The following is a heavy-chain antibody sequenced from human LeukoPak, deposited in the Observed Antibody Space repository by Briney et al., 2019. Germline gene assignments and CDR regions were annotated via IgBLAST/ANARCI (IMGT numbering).Heavy chain of an antibody. D-gene: IGHD6-19*01. Sequence: GGSLRLSCAASGFTFSSFSINWVRQAPGKGLEWVSTVSTSGAATYYAGSVKGRFTISRDNAKNSLYLQMNSLRAEDTAVYYCARDQRGSAHAFDIWGQGTLVTVSS. CDR1: GFTFSSFS. J-gene: IGHJ3*02. CDR2: VSTSGAAT. V-gene: IGHV3-21*01. CDR3: ARDQRGSAHAFDI.